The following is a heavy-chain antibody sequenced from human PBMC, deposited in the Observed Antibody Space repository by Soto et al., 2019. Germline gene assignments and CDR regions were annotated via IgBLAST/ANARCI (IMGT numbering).Heavy chain of an antibody. CDR3: AVVIVGTGSY. Sequence: EVQVVESGGGLVQPGGSLRLSCAASGFTFSDYTMDWVRKAPGKGLEWVGRGRGKGSAYTTEYAASVKGRFTISREDLKNSVHLQMNSLKTEDTAVYYCAVVIVGTGSYWGQGTLVTVSS. J-gene: IGHJ4*02. D-gene: IGHD5-12*01. CDR2: GRGKGSAYTT. V-gene: IGHV3-72*01. CDR1: GFTFSDYT.